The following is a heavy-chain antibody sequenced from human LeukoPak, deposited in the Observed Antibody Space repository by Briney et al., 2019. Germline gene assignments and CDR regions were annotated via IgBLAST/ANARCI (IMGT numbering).Heavy chain of an antibody. CDR2: IRYDGSNK. CDR3: AKDGVPSRWFGRNYFDY. Sequence: GGSLRLSCAVSGFTFSSYGMHWVRQAPGKGLEWVAFIRYDGSNKYYADSVRGRFTISRDNSKNTLYLQMNSLRADDTAVYYCAKDGVPSRWFGRNYFDYWGQGTLVTVSS. J-gene: IGHJ4*02. V-gene: IGHV3-30*02. D-gene: IGHD3-10*01. CDR1: GFTFSSYG.